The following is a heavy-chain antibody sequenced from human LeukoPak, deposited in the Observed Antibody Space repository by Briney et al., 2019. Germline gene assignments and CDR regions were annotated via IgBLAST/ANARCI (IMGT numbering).Heavy chain of an antibody. CDR3: AGGIGYSDSYSSPSCYFDF. CDR1: GGSISSSSYY. Sequence: PSETLSLTCTVSGGSISSSSYYWGWIRQPPGKGLEWVGSIFYVGSTYYNPSLKSRVTISVDTSKNQFSLKLTSVTAADTAVYFCAGGIGYSDSYSSPSCYFDFWGQGTLVPVSS. CDR2: IFYVGST. J-gene: IGHJ4*02. V-gene: IGHV4-39*07. D-gene: IGHD2-21*02.